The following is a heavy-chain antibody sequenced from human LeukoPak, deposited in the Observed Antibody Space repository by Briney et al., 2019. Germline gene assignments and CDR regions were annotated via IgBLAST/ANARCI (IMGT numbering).Heavy chain of an antibody. D-gene: IGHD3-10*01. Sequence: PGGSLRLSCGTSGFTFNNYWMAWVRQSPGKGLDWVANINLGGNEGRYADSVKDRFTISRDNAKNSLYLQMNSLRDEDTGVYYCTRAGSFWGSTSFHDSWGQGVLVTVSS. J-gene: IGHJ4*02. V-gene: IGHV3-7*04. CDR2: INLGGNEG. CDR3: TRAGSFWGSTSFHDS. CDR1: GFTFNNYW.